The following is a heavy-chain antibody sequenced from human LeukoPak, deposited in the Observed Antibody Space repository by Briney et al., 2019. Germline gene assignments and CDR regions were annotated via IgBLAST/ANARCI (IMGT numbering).Heavy chain of an antibody. Sequence: GGSLRLSCAASGVTFSSYWMSWVRQAPGKGLEWVANIKQDGSEKYYVDSVKGRFTISRDNAKNSLYLQMNSLRAEDTAVYYCARDRYYHDSSGYYHDYWGQGTLVTVST. V-gene: IGHV3-7*01. CDR1: GVTFSSYW. J-gene: IGHJ4*02. CDR3: ARDRYYHDSSGYYHDY. CDR2: IKQDGSEK. D-gene: IGHD3-22*01.